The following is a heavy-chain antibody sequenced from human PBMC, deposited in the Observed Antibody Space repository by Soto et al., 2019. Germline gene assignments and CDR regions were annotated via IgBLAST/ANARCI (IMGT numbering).Heavy chain of an antibody. V-gene: IGHV3-23*01. CDR3: YLYSSSSWWFDP. Sequence: EVQLLESGGDLVQPGASLRLSCAASGFTFSSYAMSWVRQAPGKGLEWVSAITKSADSTFYADSVKGRFTISRDNSKSTLWMQMNNLRAEDTALYYCYLYSSSSWWFDPWGQGTLVTVS. CDR1: GFTFSSYA. J-gene: IGHJ5*02. CDR2: ITKSADST. D-gene: IGHD6-6*01.